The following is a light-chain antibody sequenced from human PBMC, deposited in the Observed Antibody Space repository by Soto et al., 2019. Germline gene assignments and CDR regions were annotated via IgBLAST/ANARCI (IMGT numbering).Light chain of an antibody. CDR1: NSNIGRNT. CDR3: ASWDDGLTGYV. CDR2: RNN. Sequence: QAVVTQPPSASGTPGQRVTISCSGSNSNIGRNTVNWYQQLPGTAPKLLIYRNNQRPSGVRDRFSGSKSGTSASLAISGLKSDDESDYYCASWDDGLTGYVFGTGTKLTGL. V-gene: IGLV1-44*01. J-gene: IGLJ1*01.